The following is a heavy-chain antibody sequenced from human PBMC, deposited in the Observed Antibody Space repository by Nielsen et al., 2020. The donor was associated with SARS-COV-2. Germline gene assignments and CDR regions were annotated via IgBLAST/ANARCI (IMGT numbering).Heavy chain of an antibody. Sequence: ASVKVSCKDSGYTFTSYGISWVRQAPGQGLEWMGWISAYNGNTNYAQKLQGRVTMTTDTSKSTAYMELRSLRSDDTAVYYCARDRGGLLWFGELSGSYYGMDVWGQGTTVTVSS. CDR1: GYTFTSYG. D-gene: IGHD3-10*01. J-gene: IGHJ6*02. V-gene: IGHV1-18*01. CDR2: ISAYNGNT. CDR3: ARDRGGLLWFGELSGSYYGMDV.